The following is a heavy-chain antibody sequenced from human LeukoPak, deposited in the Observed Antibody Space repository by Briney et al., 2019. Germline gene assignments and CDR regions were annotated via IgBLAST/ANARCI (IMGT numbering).Heavy chain of an antibody. CDR1: GGTFSSYA. CDR2: IIPIFGTA. V-gene: IGHV1-69*05. CDR3: ARDRAVTDAFDI. Sequence: GASVKVSCKASGGTFSSYAISWVRQAPGQGLEWMGGIIPIFGTANYAQKFQGRVTITTDESTSTAYMELGSLRSEDTAVYYCARDRAVTDAFDIWGQGTMVTVSS. D-gene: IGHD4-17*01. J-gene: IGHJ3*02.